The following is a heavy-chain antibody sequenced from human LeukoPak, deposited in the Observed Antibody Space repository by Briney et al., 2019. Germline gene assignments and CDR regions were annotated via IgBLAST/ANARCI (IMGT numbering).Heavy chain of an antibody. V-gene: IGHV1-8*03. CDR1: GYTFTNFD. J-gene: IGHJ6*03. CDR3: ARGRSPGTSMEYYYYMDV. Sequence: ASVKVSCKASGYTFTNFDINWVRQATGQGLEWMGWMNPNSGTTGYAQKFLGRVTITRNTSISTTYMELSSLRSEDTAVYYCARGRSPGTSMEYYYYMDVWGKGTTVTVSS. CDR2: MNPNSGTT. D-gene: IGHD1-1*01.